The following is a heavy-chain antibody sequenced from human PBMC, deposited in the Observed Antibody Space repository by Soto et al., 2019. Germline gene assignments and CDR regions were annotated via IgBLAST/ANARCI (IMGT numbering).Heavy chain of an antibody. V-gene: IGHV1-24*01. D-gene: IGHD1-26*01. Sequence: RASVKVSCKVSGYTLTELSMHWVRQAPGKGLEWMGGFDPEDGETIYAQKFQGRVTMTEDTSTDTAYMELSSLRSEDTAVYYCATTYSGSYPGYYGMDVWGQGTTVTVSS. CDR1: GYTLTELS. CDR2: FDPEDGET. J-gene: IGHJ6*02. CDR3: ATTYSGSYPGYYGMDV.